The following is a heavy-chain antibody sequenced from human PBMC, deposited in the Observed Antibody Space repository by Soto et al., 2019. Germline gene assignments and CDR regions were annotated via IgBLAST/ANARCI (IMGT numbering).Heavy chain of an antibody. CDR1: GFTFSTCA. CDR2: IRGSGGRT. CDR3: AKDRGIDYGDQLDY. Sequence: EVQLLESGGGLVQPGGSLRLSCAASGFTFSTCAMSWVRQAPGKGLEWVSAIRGSGGRTYYADSVKGRFTISRDNSKNTLYLHMKSLRAEDTAVYYCAKDRGIDYGDQLDYWGQGTLVTVSS. J-gene: IGHJ4*02. V-gene: IGHV3-23*01. D-gene: IGHD4-17*01.